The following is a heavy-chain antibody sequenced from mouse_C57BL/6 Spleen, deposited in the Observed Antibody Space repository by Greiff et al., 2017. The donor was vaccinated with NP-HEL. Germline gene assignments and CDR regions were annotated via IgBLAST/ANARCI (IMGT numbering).Heavy chain of an antibody. J-gene: IGHJ4*01. CDR1: GYAFSSSW. Sequence: VQLQQSGPELVKPGASVKISCKASGYAFSSSWMNWVKQRPGKGLEWIGRIYPGDGDTNYNGKFKGKATLTADKSSSTAYMQLSSLTSEDSAVYFCARSRGYGTGAMDYWGQGTSVTVSS. CDR2: IYPGDGDT. V-gene: IGHV1-82*01. D-gene: IGHD2-1*01. CDR3: ARSRGYGTGAMDY.